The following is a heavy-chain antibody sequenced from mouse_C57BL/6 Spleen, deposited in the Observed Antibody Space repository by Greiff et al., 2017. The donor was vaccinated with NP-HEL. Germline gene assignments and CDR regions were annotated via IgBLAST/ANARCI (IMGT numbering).Heavy chain of an antibody. V-gene: IGHV1-61*01. CDR2: IYPSDSET. D-gene: IGHD2-4*01. CDR3: ARGGFYYDYDGRVWYFDV. Sequence: QVQLQQPGAELVRPGSSVKLSCKASGYTFTSYWMDWVKQRPGQGLEWIGNIYPSDSETHYNQKFKDKATLTVDKSSSTAYMQLSSLTSEDSAVYYCARGGFYYDYDGRVWYFDVWGTGTTVTVSS. J-gene: IGHJ1*03. CDR1: GYTFTSYW.